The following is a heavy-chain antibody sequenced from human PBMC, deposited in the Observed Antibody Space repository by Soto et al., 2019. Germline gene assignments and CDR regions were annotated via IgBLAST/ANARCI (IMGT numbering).Heavy chain of an antibody. CDR3: ERGVGTADTQFES. V-gene: IGHV3-33*01. J-gene: IGHJ4*02. Sequence: VGSLRLCCAASVFTFISYCIHVFHQAPVKWLEWVAVIWYDGSNKYYADSVKVRLTISRDNSKNTLYLQMNSLRAEDTAVYYCERGVGTADTQFESWGQGNMV. D-gene: IGHD5-18*01. CDR1: VFTFISYC. CDR2: IWYDGSNK.